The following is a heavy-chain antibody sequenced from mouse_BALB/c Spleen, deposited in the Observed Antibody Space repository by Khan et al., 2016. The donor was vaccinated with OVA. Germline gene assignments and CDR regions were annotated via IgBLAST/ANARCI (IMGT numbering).Heavy chain of an antibody. D-gene: IGHD1-1*01. CDR3: ARHNYGPFAY. Sequence: EVQLVESGGGLVKPGGPLKLSCAASGFTFSTYAMSWVRQTPERRLEWVATIRSAGDYTFYPDSVNGRFTIFRDNSKNTLYLKLRSLRSEDTAIYYCARHNYGPFAYWGQGTLVTVSA. CDR2: IRSAGDYT. V-gene: IGHV5-9-3*01. CDR1: GFTFSTYA. J-gene: IGHJ3*01.